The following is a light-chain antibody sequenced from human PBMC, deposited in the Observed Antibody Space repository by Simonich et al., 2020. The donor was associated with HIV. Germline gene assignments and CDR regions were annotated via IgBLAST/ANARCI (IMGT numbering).Light chain of an antibody. J-gene: IGKJ4*01. Sequence: EIVLTQSPATLSVSPGERATLSSRASQSVGSHLAWYQQKPGQAPRLLIYGASTRATGIPARFSGSGSGTEFTLTISSMQSEDFAVYYCQQYNNWPPMTFGGGTKVEIK. CDR3: QQYNNWPPMT. V-gene: IGKV3-15*01. CDR2: GAS. CDR1: QSVGSH.